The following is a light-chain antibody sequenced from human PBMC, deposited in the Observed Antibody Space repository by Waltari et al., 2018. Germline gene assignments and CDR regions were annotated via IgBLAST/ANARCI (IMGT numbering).Light chain of an antibody. CDR2: DAS. Sequence: EIVMTQSPATLSASPGERVTLSCRASQSVGTYLAWYQQQPGQAPRLLIYDASTRATCIPARFSGSGSGTEFTLTISSLQSEDFAVYYCQQFNDWPPWTFGQGTKVEIK. CDR3: QQFNDWPPWT. V-gene: IGKV3D-15*01. J-gene: IGKJ1*01. CDR1: QSVGTY.